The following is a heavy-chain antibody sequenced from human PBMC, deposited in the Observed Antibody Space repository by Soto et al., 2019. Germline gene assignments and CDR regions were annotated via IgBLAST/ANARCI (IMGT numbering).Heavy chain of an antibody. Sequence: EVQLVESGGGLVQPGGSLRLSCAVSGFTISTHWMHWVRQGPGEGLVWVSRVDASGTGTSYAESVRGRFTISRDTAKNTVYLQMDNLRPEDTAVYYCGTVFEYWGQGPPVTVSS. CDR1: GFTISTHW. D-gene: IGHD4-17*01. V-gene: IGHV3-74*01. CDR3: GTVFEY. J-gene: IGHJ4*02. CDR2: VDASGTGT.